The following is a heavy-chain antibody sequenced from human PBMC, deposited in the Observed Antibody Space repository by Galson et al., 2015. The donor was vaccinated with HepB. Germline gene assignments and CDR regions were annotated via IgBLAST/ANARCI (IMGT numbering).Heavy chain of an antibody. D-gene: IGHD3-10*01. CDR3: ARDGNIYGSGSPYFDY. CDR2: ISYDGTNK. CDR1: GFSFSGFA. Sequence: SLRLSCAASGFSFSGFAMHWVRQAPGKGLEWVAVISYDGTNKYYVDSVKGRLTISRDNSKKTLYLQMNSLRAEDTAVYYCARDGNIYGSGSPYFDYWGQGTLVTVSS. V-gene: IGHV3-30*04. J-gene: IGHJ4*02.